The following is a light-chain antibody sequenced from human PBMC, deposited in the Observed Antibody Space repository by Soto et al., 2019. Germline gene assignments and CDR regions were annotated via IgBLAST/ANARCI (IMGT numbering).Light chain of an antibody. V-gene: IGKV1-39*01. Sequence: DIQMTQSPSSLSASVGDRGTITCRASQSINNYLDWYQQKPGQAPNLVIYTASLLQSGVPSRFSGSGSGTDFTLTITGLQPEDSATSFCQHAFGLPLTFGGGTTVAIK. J-gene: IGKJ4*01. CDR2: TAS. CDR3: QHAFGLPLT. CDR1: QSINNY.